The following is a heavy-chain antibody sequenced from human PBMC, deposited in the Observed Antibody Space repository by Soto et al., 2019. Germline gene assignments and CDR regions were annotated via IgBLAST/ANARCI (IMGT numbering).Heavy chain of an antibody. CDR2: ISPYTGNT. Sequence: QVQLVQSGDEVKKPGASVKVSCKASGYIFVNYGIAWVRQAPGQGLEWMGWISPYTGNTHSATKVQARLTLXTXTXXSTAYMDLGSLTSDDTAVYYCVMVDNYVTPTPQDVWGQGTTVTVSS. CDR1: GYIFVNYG. V-gene: IGHV1-18*01. D-gene: IGHD3-16*01. CDR3: VMVDNYVTPTPQDV. J-gene: IGHJ6*02.